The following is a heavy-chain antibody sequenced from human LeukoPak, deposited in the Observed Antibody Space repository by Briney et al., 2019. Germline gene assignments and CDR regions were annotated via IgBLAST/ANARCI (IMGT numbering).Heavy chain of an antibody. J-gene: IGHJ4*02. V-gene: IGHV3-23*01. CDR1: GLTFSSYA. CDR3: AKDRGMSSGWYLCDY. D-gene: IGHD6-19*01. CDR2: ISGSGGST. Sequence: GGFLRLSCAASGLTFSSYAMSWVRQAPGKGLEWVSAISGSGGSTYYADSVKGRFTISRDNSKNTLYLQMNSLRAEDTAVYYCAKDRGMSSGWYLCDYWGQGTLVTVSS.